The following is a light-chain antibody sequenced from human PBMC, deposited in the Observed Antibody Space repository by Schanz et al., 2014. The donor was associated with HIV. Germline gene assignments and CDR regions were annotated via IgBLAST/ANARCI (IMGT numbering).Light chain of an antibody. CDR2: DVN. CDR1: SSDVGGYNY. CDR3: CSYTSSSTNWV. Sequence: QSALTQPRSVSGSPGQSVAISCTGTSSDVGGYNYVSWYQQHPGKAPKLMIYDVNKRPSGVPARFSGSKSGNTASLTISGLQAEDEADYYCCSYTSSSTNWVFGGGTKLTVL. J-gene: IGLJ3*02. V-gene: IGLV2-11*01.